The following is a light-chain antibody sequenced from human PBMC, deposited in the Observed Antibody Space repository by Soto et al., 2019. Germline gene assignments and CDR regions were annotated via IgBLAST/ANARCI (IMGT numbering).Light chain of an antibody. CDR2: LGS. J-gene: IGKJ2*01. CDR3: MQALQTPYT. CDR1: QSLLYSNGYNY. Sequence: DLVMTQSPLSLPVTPGEPASISCRSSQSLLYSNGYNYLDWYLQKPGQSPQLLIYLGSSRAYGVHDRFSGSGLGTDFTLKISRVEAEDVGVYYCMQALQTPYTFGQGTKLEIK. V-gene: IGKV2-28*01.